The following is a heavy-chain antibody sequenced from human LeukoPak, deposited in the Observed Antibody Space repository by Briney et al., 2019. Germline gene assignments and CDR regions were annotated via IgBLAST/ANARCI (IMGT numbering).Heavy chain of an antibody. CDR2: IDHSGST. Sequence: SETLSLTCTVSGYSISSGYYWGWIRQPPGKGLEWTGSIDHSGSTYYNPSLKSRITISVDTSKNQFSLKLSSVTAADTAVYYCAREDGGNQVFDYWGQGTLVTVSS. CDR3: AREDGGNQVFDY. D-gene: IGHD4-23*01. J-gene: IGHJ4*02. V-gene: IGHV4-38-2*02. CDR1: GYSISSGYY.